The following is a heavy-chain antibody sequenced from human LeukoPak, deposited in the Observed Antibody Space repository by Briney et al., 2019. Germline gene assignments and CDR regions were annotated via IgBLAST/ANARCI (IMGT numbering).Heavy chain of an antibody. CDR3: ARDGDQTSFDY. J-gene: IGHJ4*02. V-gene: IGHV4-34*01. CDR2: INHSGST. D-gene: IGHD4-17*01. Sequence: SETMCLTCAVYVGSFSGYYCSWIRQPPWKGLEWIGEINHSGSTNYNPSLKSRVTISVDTSKNQFSLKLSSVTAADTAVYYCARDGDQTSFDYWGQGTLVTVSS. CDR1: VGSFSGYY.